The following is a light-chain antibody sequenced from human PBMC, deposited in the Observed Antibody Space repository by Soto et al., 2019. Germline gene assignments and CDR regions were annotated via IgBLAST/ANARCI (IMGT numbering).Light chain of an antibody. Sequence: DIQMTQSPSSLSASVGDRVTITCRASQSISSYLNWYQQKPGKAPKLLIYEASSLEKGVPARFGGSGSGTEFTINISSLQPDDFATYYCQQYNTFSTFGQWTRWRS. CDR3: QQYNTFST. V-gene: IGKV1-5*03. CDR1: QSISSY. J-gene: IGKJ1*01. CDR2: EAS.